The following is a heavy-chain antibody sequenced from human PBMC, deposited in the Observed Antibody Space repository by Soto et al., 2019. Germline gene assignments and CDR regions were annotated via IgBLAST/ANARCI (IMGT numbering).Heavy chain of an antibody. J-gene: IGHJ4*02. V-gene: IGHV4-4*02. CDR1: GGFISSNNW. D-gene: IGHD1-26*01. CDR3: ARVYSGSYSDY. Sequence: SETLSLTCAVSGGFISSNNWWSWVRQPPGKGLEWIGEIFHSGSTHYSPSLKSRVTISVDKSKKYFSLNLTSVTAADTAVYYCARVYSGSYSDYWGQGTLVTVSS. CDR2: IFHSGST.